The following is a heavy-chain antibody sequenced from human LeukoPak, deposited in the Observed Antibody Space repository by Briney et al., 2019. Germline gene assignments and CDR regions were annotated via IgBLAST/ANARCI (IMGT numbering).Heavy chain of an antibody. Sequence: ASVKVSCKASGYTFTSYGISWVRQAPGQGLEWMGWISVYNGNTNYAQKVKGRVTMTTDTSTSTAYMELGSLRSDDTAVYYCAKVVGNAWYDYRGQGTLVTVSS. CDR2: ISVYNGNT. CDR3: AKVVGNAWYDY. V-gene: IGHV1-18*01. D-gene: IGHD2-15*01. J-gene: IGHJ4*02. CDR1: GYTFTSYG.